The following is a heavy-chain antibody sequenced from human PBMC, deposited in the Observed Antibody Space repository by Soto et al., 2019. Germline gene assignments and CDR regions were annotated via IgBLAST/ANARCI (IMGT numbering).Heavy chain of an antibody. J-gene: IGHJ4*02. CDR3: SREMRATAIGFRDH. V-gene: IGHV4-61*05. D-gene: IGHD5-12*01. CDR2: IHHSGST. Sequence: PGKGLEWIGYIHHSGSTIYNPALKKRPIVSLDKYSKQFSLKLTSVTAADKALYYFSREMRATAIGFRDHWGQGTLVTVSS.